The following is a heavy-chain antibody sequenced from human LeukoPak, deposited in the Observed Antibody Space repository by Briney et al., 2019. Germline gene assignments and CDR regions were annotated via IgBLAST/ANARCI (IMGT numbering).Heavy chain of an antibody. J-gene: IGHJ3*02. V-gene: IGHV3-13*05. D-gene: IGHD2-2*01. CDR3: AGQARPGSAEGAFDI. Sequence: GGSLRLSCTASGFTFSSYDMHWVRQDKGKGLEWVSAISTAGDPYYLGSVKGRFTISRENAKNSFYLQMNSLRAGDTAVYYCAGQARPGSAEGAFDIWGQGTTVTVSS. CDR1: GFTFSSYD. CDR2: ISTAGDP.